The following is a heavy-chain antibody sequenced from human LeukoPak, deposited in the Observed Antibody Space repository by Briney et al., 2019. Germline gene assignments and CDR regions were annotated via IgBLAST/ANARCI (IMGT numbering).Heavy chain of an antibody. CDR3: ARDKRLNYYASGSYLGAFDI. J-gene: IGHJ3*02. CDR2: ISGSGGST. CDR1: GFTFSSYA. D-gene: IGHD3-10*01. V-gene: IGHV3-23*01. Sequence: GVSLRLSCAASGFTFSSYAMSWVRQAPGKGLEWVSAISGSGGSTYYADSVKGRFTISRDNSKNTLYLQMSSLRAEDAAVYYCARDKRLNYYASGSYLGAFDIWGQGTMVTVSS.